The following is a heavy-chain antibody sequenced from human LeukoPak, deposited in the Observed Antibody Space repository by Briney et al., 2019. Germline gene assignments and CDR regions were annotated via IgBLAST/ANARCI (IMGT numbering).Heavy chain of an antibody. CDR1: GGSISSYY. D-gene: IGHD2-21*01. CDR3: ARDLPYCGGDCPPDY. V-gene: IGHV4-59*01. CDR2: IYYSGST. J-gene: IGHJ4*02. Sequence: PSETLSLTCTVSGGSISSYYWSWIRQPPGKGLEWIGYIYYSGSTNYNPSLKSRVTISVDTSKNQFYLKLSSVTAADTAVYYCARDLPYCGGDCPPDYWGQGTLVTVSS.